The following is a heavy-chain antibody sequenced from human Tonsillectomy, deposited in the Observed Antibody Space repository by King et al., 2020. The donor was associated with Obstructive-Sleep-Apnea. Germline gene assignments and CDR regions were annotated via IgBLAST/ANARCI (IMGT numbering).Heavy chain of an antibody. CDR2: IITIAYGGTS. J-gene: IGHJ4*02. D-gene: IGHD3-9*01. CDR1: GFTFCDYD. Sequence: VQLVESGGGLVQPGRSLRLSCTASGFTFCDYDMSGFSQAPGKGLEGVGCIITIAYGGTSEYAASVKGRFTISRDDPKSIAYLQMNSLKTEDTAVYYCTRESDILTGYTDYWGQGTLVTVSS. CDR3: TRESDILTGYTDY. V-gene: IGHV3-49*03.